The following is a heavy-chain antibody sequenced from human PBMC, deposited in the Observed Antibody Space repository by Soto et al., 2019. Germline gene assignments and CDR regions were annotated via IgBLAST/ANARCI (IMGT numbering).Heavy chain of an antibody. CDR3: ARERYRISSGGSLDR. CDR2: ISTYNGNT. Sequence: QVQLVQSGAEVKKPGASVKVSCKASGYIFTTYGITWVRQAPGQGLEWMGWISTYNGNTTYSPKVQVRVTMTTGTSTSTAYMELRSLRSDDTAVYYCARERYRISSGGSLDRWGQGTLVTVSS. CDR1: GYIFTTYG. V-gene: IGHV1-18*01. J-gene: IGHJ4*02. D-gene: IGHD6-25*01.